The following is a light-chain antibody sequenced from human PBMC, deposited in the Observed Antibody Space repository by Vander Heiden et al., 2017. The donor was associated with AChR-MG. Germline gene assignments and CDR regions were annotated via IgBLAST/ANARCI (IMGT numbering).Light chain of an antibody. V-gene: IGKV3-11*01. J-gene: IGKJ2*01. CDR2: DFS. CDR3: QCRTNWPPMYT. CDR1: QSVISS. Sequence: ENVLTQSPGTLSLSPGERATLPCRAGQSVISSLAWYQQKLGQAPILLIYDFSSRAPGTPARFSGSGSGTDFTLTISSLEPEDFAVYYCQCRTNWPPMYTFGQGTKLEIK.